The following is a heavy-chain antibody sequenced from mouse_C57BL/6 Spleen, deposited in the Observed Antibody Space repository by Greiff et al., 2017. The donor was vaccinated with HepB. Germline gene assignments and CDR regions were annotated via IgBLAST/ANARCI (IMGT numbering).Heavy chain of an antibody. CDR3: ARVRGYYGSSYWYFDV. D-gene: IGHD1-1*01. V-gene: IGHV5-16*01. CDR1: GFTFSDYY. J-gene: IGHJ1*03. CDR2: INYDGSST. Sequence: EVMLVESEGGLVQPGSSMKLSCTASGFTFSDYYMAWVRQVPEKGLEWVANINYDGSSTYYLDSLKSRFIISRDNAKNILYLQMSSLKSEDTATYYCARVRGYYGSSYWYFDVWGTGTTVTVSS.